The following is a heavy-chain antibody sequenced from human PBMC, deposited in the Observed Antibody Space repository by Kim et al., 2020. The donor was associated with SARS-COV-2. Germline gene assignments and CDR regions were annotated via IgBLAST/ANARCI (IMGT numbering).Heavy chain of an antibody. D-gene: IGHD3-16*01. V-gene: IGHV4-39*07. J-gene: IGHJ5*01. Sequence: SETLSLTCTVSGGSISSSSYYWGWIRQPPGKGLEWIGSIYYSGSTYYNPSLKSRVTISVDTSKNQFSLKLSSVTAADTAVYYCARDRGRLRLGELITWG. CDR2: IYYSGST. CDR3: ARDRGRLRLGELIT. CDR1: GGSISSSSYY.